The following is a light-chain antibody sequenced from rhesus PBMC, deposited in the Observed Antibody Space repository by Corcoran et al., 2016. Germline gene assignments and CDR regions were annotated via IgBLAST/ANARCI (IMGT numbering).Light chain of an antibody. V-gene: IGKV1-46*01. CDR2: IAS. CDR1: QSFSSS. J-gene: IGKJ1*01. Sequence: DIQMTQSPSSLSASVGDTVTITCRASQSFSSSLAWYQQKPGKAPKLMIYIASSLQSGVPSRFSGIKSGTDFTLTISSLQPEDIASYYCQQYYSYPWTFGQGTKVEIK. CDR3: QQYYSYPWT.